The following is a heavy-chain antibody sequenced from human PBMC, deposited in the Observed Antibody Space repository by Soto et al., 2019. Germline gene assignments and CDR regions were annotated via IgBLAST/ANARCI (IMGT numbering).Heavy chain of an antibody. V-gene: IGHV3-23*01. Sequence: EVQLLESGGGLVQPGGSLRLSCAASGFTFSSYAMSWVRQAPGKGLEWVSAISGSGGSTYYADSVKGRFTISRDNSKNTLYLQMTSLRAEDTAVYYCAKFPSQLEHRVSYYYYGMDVWGNGTTVTVSS. D-gene: IGHD1-1*01. CDR3: AKFPSQLEHRVSYYYYGMDV. CDR2: ISGSGGST. CDR1: GFTFSSYA. J-gene: IGHJ6*04.